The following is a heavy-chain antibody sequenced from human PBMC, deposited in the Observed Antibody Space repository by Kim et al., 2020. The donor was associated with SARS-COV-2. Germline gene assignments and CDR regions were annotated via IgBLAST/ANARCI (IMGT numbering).Heavy chain of an antibody. Sequence: SVKVSCKASGGTFSSYPISWVRQAPGQGLEWMGRIIPILGIANYAQKFQGRVTITADKSTSTAYMELSSLRAEDTAVYYCARAADYYDSSGQIWFDPWGQGTLVTVSS. CDR3: ARAADYYDSSGQIWFDP. V-gene: IGHV1-69*04. CDR2: IIPILGIA. D-gene: IGHD3-22*01. J-gene: IGHJ5*02. CDR1: GGTFSSYP.